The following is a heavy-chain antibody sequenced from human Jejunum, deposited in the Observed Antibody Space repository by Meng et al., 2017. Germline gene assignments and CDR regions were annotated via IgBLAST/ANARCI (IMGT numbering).Heavy chain of an antibody. J-gene: IGHJ4*02. CDR1: GFTFGSYD. Sequence: GESLKISCAASGFTFGSYDMSWVRQAPGKGLEWVSSVTGSGGSTFSADSVKGRFTISRDNSKTTLFLQMNSLRVEDTAVYYCAKDLARDNCGHCYVLDYWGQGTRVTGYS. CDR2: VTGSGGST. CDR3: AKDLARDNCGHCYVLDY. V-gene: IGHV3-23*01. D-gene: IGHD2-2*03.